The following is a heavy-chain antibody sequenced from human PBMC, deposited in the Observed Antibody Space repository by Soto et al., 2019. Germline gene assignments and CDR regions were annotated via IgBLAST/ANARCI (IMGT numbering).Heavy chain of an antibody. CDR1: GFTFSSYS. V-gene: IGHV3-21*01. CDR3: ARDRYCSSTSCSYYMDV. J-gene: IGHJ6*03. Sequence: LSLTCAASGFTFSSYSMNWVRQAPGKGLEWVSSISSSSSYIYYADSVKGRFTISRDNAKNSLYLQMNSLRAEDTAVYYCARDRYCSSTSCSYYMDVWGKGTTVTVSS. CDR2: ISSSSSYI. D-gene: IGHD2-2*01.